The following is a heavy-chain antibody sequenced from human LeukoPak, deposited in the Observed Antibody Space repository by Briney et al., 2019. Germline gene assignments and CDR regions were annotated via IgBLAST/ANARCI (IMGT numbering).Heavy chain of an antibody. CDR3: ARIRRIAAAGKGYYYYGMDV. CDR1: GYTFTSYG. D-gene: IGHD6-13*01. V-gene: IGHV1-18*04. CDR2: ISAYNGNT. J-gene: IGHJ6*04. Sequence: ASVKASCKASGYTFTSYGISWVRQAPGQGLEWMGWISAYNGNTNYAQKLQGRVTMTTDTSTSTAYMELRSLRSDDTAVYYCARIRRIAAAGKGYYYYGMDVWGKGTTVTVSS.